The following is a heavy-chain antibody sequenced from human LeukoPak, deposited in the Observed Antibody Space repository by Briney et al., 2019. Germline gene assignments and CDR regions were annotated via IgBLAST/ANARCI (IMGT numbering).Heavy chain of an antibody. J-gene: IGHJ3*02. CDR1: GGSFSGYY. Sequence: PSETLSLTCAVYGGSFSGYYWSWIRQPPGKGLEWIGEINHSGSTNYNPSLKSRVTISVDTSKNQFSLKLSSVTAADTAVYYCASTSPLLWFGELLWGGDAFDIWGQGTMVTVSS. CDR2: INHSGST. D-gene: IGHD3-10*01. V-gene: IGHV4-34*01. CDR3: ASTSPLLWFGELLWGGDAFDI.